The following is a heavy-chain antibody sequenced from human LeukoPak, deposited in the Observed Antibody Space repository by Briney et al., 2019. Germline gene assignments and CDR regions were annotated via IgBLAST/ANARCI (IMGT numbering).Heavy chain of an antibody. D-gene: IGHD2-2*01. Sequence: KPSETLSLTCTVSGGSISSYYWSWIRQPPGKGLEWIGYIYYSGSTNYNPSLKSRVTISVDTSKNQFSLKLSSVTAADTAVYYCARVVGFIVPAAIGFWFDPWGQGTLVTVSS. J-gene: IGHJ5*02. CDR2: IYYSGST. V-gene: IGHV4-59*01. CDR3: ARVVGFIVPAAIGFWFDP. CDR1: GGSISSYY.